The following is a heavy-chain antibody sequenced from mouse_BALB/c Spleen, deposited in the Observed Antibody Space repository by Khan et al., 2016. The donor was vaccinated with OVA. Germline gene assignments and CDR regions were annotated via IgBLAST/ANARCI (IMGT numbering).Heavy chain of an antibody. J-gene: IGHJ3*01. CDR3: ARSGYGSFAY. CDR1: GYTFTSYW. CDR2: INPSTGYS. D-gene: IGHD3-2*02. V-gene: IGHV1-7*01. Sequence: QVQLQQSGAELAKPGASVKMSCKASGYTFTSYWMHWVKQRPGQGLEWIGYINPSTGYSEYNQKFKDKATLTADKSSSTAYMQLSSLTSEDSAVXYCARSGYGSFAYWGQGTLVTVSA.